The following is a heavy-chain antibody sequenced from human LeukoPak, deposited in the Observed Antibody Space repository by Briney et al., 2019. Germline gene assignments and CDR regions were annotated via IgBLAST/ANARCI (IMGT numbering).Heavy chain of an antibody. CDR2: IIPIFGTA. CDR3: ARARYYYDSSGYLTY. CDR1: GGTFSSYA. D-gene: IGHD3-22*01. J-gene: IGHJ4*02. V-gene: IGHV1-69*13. Sequence: ASVQVSCEASGGTFSSYAISWVRQAPGQGLEWMGGIIPIFGTANYVQKFQGRVTITAGESTSTAYMELSSLRSEDTAVYYCARARYYYDSSGYLTYWGQGTLVTVSS.